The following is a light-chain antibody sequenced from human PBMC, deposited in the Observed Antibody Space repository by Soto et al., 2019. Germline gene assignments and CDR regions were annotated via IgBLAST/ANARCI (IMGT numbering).Light chain of an antibody. CDR3: QQYNSYPWT. CDR1: QSISGW. Sequence: DIQVSMSASAVSATIGDRVTITCRASQSISGWLAWYQQKPGKAPKLLIYDVSSLESGVPSRFSGSGSGTEFTLTISSLQPDDFATYYCQQYNSYPWTFGQGTKVDIK. J-gene: IGKJ1*01. V-gene: IGKV1-5*01. CDR2: DVS.